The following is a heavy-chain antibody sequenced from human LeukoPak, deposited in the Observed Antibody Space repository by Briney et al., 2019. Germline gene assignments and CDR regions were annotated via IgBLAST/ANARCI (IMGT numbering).Heavy chain of an antibody. CDR3: ARTPRYFDWLLSNYFDY. J-gene: IGHJ4*02. V-gene: IGHV3-48*01. CDR1: GFIFSSFS. CDR2: ISSSSSTI. D-gene: IGHD3-9*01. Sequence: GGSLRLSCAASGFIFSSFSMNWVRQAPGKGLEWVSYISSSSSTIYYADSVKGRFTISRDNAKNSLYLQMNSLRAEDTAVYYCARTPRYFDWLLSNYFDYWGRGTLVTVSS.